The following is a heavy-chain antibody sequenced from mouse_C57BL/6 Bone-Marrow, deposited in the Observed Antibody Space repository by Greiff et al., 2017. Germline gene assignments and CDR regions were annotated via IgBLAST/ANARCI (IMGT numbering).Heavy chain of an antibody. V-gene: IGHV1-62-2*01. CDR3: ARHERYGYYFDY. CDR1: GYTFTEYP. Sequence: VKLMESGAELVKPGASVKLSCKASGYTFTEYPIHWVKQRSGQGLEWIGWFYPGSGSIKYNEKFKDKATLTADKSSSTVYMELSRLTSEDSAVYFCARHERYGYYFDYWGQGTTLTVSS. D-gene: IGHD2-14*01. CDR2: FYPGSGSI. J-gene: IGHJ2*01.